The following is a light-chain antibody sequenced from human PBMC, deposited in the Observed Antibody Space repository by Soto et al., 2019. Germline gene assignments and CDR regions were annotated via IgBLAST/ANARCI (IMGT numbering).Light chain of an antibody. J-gene: IGKJ5*01. CDR2: AAS. CDR3: QQYNNWPPIT. V-gene: IGKV3-15*01. Sequence: EIVMTQSPATLSVSPGERATLSCRASQSIGTKLAWYQQKPGQAPRLLIYAASSRVTGIPGRFSGSGSGTEFTLTISSLQSEDFALYYCQQYNNWPPITFGQGTRLEI. CDR1: QSIGTK.